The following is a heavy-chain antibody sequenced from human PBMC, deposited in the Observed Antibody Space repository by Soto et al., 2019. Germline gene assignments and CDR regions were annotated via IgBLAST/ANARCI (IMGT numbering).Heavy chain of an antibody. CDR1: GYTFTSYA. J-gene: IGHJ4*02. Sequence: QVPLVQSGAEEQKPGASVKVSCKASGYTFTSYAMHWVRPAPGQRLEWMGWINAGNGNTKYSQKFQGRVTITRDTSASTAYMELSSLRSEDTAVYYCERSRYRIAAAGGDCPSDYWGKGTLGTVSS. D-gene: IGHD6-13*01. CDR2: INAGNGNT. CDR3: ERSRYRIAAAGGDCPSDY. V-gene: IGHV1-3*05.